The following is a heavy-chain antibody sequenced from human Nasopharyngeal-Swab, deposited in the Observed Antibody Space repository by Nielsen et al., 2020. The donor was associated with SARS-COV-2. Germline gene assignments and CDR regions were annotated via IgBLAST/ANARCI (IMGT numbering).Heavy chain of an antibody. CDR3: ARDSERYSYGYDYYYYGMDV. V-gene: IGHV3-11*01. CDR2: ISSSGSTI. CDR1: GFTFSDYY. J-gene: IGHJ6*02. Sequence: GESLKISCAASGFTFSDYYMSWIRQAPGKGLEWVSYISSSGSTIYYADSVKCRFTISRDNAKNSLYLQMNSLRAEDTAVYYCARDSERYSYGYDYYYYGMDVWGQGTTVTVSS. D-gene: IGHD5-18*01.